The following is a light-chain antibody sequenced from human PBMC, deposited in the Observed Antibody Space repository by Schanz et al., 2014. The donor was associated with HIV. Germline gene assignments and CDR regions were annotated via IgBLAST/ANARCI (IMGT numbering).Light chain of an antibody. J-gene: IGKJ3*01. V-gene: IGKV3-20*01. CDR3: QHYGTSFT. Sequence: EIVLTQSPATLSLSPGERATLSCRASQSISSYLAWYQQKPGQAPRLLIYDASNRANGIPARFSGAGSGTDFTLTISRLEPEDFAVYYCQHYGTSFTFGPGTKVHIK. CDR2: DAS. CDR1: QSISSY.